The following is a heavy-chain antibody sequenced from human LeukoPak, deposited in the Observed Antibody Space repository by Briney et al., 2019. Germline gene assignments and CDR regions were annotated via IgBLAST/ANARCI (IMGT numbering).Heavy chain of an antibody. CDR1: GFTFSSYA. Sequence: GGSLRLSCAASGFTFSSYAMSWVRQAPGKGLEWVSVIYAGGTTYYADSVKGRFTISRDNSRNTLYLQMNSLRAEDTAVYYCATAIDNWNYAFDCWGQGALVTVSS. D-gene: IGHD1-7*01. V-gene: IGHV3-23*03. CDR3: ATAIDNWNYAFDC. J-gene: IGHJ4*02. CDR2: IYAGGTT.